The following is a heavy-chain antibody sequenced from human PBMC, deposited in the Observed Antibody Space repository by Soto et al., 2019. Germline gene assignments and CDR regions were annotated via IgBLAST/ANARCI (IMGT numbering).Heavy chain of an antibody. CDR2: MGGANGDT. CDR1: GFIFSDYA. V-gene: IGHV3-23*01. CDR3: AKDGVDHNSVWDPFDI. Sequence: EVQMLESGGGLVQPGGSLRLSCAASGFIFSDYAMSWFRQAPGKGLEWVAGMGGANGDTYYTESVRGRFAISRDNSKSTLFLQLSSLRAEDTAVYFCAKDGVDHNSVWDPFDIWGQGTLVTVSS. J-gene: IGHJ3*02. D-gene: IGHD2-15*01.